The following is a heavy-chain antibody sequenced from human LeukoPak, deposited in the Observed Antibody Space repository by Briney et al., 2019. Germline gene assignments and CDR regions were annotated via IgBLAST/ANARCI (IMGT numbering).Heavy chain of an antibody. CDR2: IYYSGST. Sequence: SETLSLTCTVSGGSISSGGYYWSWIRQHPGKGLEWIGYIYYSGSTYYNPSLKSRVTISVDTSKNQFSLKLSSVTAADTAVYYCARGYCSSTSCYFDYWAREPWSPSPQ. J-gene: IGHJ4*02. D-gene: IGHD2-2*01. V-gene: IGHV4-31*03. CDR3: ARGYCSSTSCYFDY. CDR1: GGSISSGGYY.